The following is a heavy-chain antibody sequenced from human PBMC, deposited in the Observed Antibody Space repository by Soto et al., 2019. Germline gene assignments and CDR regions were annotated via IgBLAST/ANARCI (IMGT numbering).Heavy chain of an antibody. CDR1: GFTFSTYG. Sequence: GGSLRLSCAASGFTFSTYGMHWVRQAPGKGLEWVAVISYDGVNKYYADTVKGRFTISRDNSKNTLYLQMNSLRAEDTAVYFCAKSVYNWNDGFFDYWGQGTLVTVSS. V-gene: IGHV3-30*18. J-gene: IGHJ4*02. CDR2: ISYDGVNK. CDR3: AKSVYNWNDGFFDY. D-gene: IGHD1-1*01.